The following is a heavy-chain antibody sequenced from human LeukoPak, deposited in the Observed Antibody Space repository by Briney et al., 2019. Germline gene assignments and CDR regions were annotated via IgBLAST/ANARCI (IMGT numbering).Heavy chain of an antibody. Sequence: GGSLRLSCAASGFTFSSYAMHWVRQAPGKGLEWVAVISYDGSNKYYADSVKGRFTISRDNSKNTLYLQMNSLRAEDTAVYYCARDSSGYQGWFDPWGQGTLVTVSS. V-gene: IGHV3-30-3*01. CDR1: GFTFSSYA. CDR3: ARDSSGYQGWFDP. J-gene: IGHJ5*02. D-gene: IGHD3-22*01. CDR2: ISYDGSNK.